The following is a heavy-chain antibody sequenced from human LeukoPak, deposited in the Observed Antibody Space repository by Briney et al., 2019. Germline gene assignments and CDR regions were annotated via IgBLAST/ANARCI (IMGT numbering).Heavy chain of an antibody. V-gene: IGHV4-4*07. CDR3: ARLLSGYDLIEDYYYMDV. CDR2: IYTSGST. D-gene: IGHD5-12*01. Sequence: SETLSLTCTVSGGSISRYYWSWIRQPAGKGLEWIGRIYTSGSTNYNPSLKSRVTMSVDTSKNQFSLKLSSVTAADTAVYYCARLLSGYDLIEDYYYMDVWGQGTIVTVSS. J-gene: IGHJ6*03. CDR1: GGSISRYY.